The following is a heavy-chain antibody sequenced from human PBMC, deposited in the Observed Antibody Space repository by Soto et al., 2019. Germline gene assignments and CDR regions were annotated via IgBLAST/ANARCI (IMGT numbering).Heavy chain of an antibody. J-gene: IGHJ4*02. CDR2: ISGDRATI. D-gene: IGHD3-3*01. Sequence: EVQLLESGGGLVQPGGSLRLSCAASGFTFSTYSMNWVRQAPGKGLEWVSFISGDRATIYYADSVKGRFTISRDNSKNTRYLQMNSLRVDDTAMYYCAKDFRPDGRYDLDYWGQGTLVTVSS. V-gene: IGHV3-23*01. CDR3: AKDFRPDGRYDLDY. CDR1: GFTFSTYS.